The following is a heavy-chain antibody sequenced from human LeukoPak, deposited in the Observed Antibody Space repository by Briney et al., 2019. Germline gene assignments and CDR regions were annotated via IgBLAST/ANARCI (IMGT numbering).Heavy chain of an antibody. CDR2: ISGSGGTT. CDR3: AKAIVGSSYRYYDY. V-gene: IGHV3-23*01. J-gene: IGHJ4*02. CDR1: GFTFINYI. Sequence: GGSLRLSCAASGFTFINYIMTWVRQAPGKGLEWVSAISGSGGTTVYSDSVKGRFTVSRDNSRNTLYLQMNSLRAEDTAVYYCAKAIVGSSYRYYDYWGQGSLVTVSS. D-gene: IGHD2-2*01.